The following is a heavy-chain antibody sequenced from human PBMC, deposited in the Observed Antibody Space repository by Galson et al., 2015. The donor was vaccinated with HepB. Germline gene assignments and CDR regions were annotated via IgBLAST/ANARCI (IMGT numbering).Heavy chain of an antibody. Sequence: QSGAEVKKPGESLKISCKGSGYSFTSYWIGWVRQMPGKGLEWMGIIYPGDSDTRYSPSFQGQVTISADKSISTAYLQWSSLKASDTAMYYCATCYDSSGYDYYFDYWGQGTLVTVSS. CDR1: GYSFTSYW. D-gene: IGHD3-22*01. CDR2: IYPGDSDT. CDR3: ATCYDSSGYDYYFDY. V-gene: IGHV5-51*03. J-gene: IGHJ4*02.